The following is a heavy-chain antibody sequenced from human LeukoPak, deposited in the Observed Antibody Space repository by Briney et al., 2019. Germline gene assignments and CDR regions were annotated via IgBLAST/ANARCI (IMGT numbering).Heavy chain of an antibody. CDR3: ARVGDGYNFRFDY. D-gene: IGHD5-24*01. Sequence: GGSLRLSCAASGFTFSSYAMHWVRQAPGKWLEWVAVISYDGSNKYYADSVKGRFTISRDNSKNTLYLQMNSLRAEDTAVYYCARVGDGYNFRFDYWGQGTLVTVSS. CDR1: GFTFSSYA. V-gene: IGHV3-30*04. CDR2: ISYDGSNK. J-gene: IGHJ4*02.